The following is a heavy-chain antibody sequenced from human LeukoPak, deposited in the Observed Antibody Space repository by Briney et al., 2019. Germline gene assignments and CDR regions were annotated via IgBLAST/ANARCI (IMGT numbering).Heavy chain of an antibody. Sequence: GGSLRLSCAASGFTFSSYWMSWVRQAPGRGREWVANIKQDGSEKYYVDSVKGRFTISRDNAKNSLYLQMNSLRAEDTAVYYCARDNSVKLLYDFWSGYYTPNYYFDYWGQGTLVTVSS. CDR3: ARDNSVKLLYDFWSGYYTPNYYFDY. J-gene: IGHJ4*02. CDR2: IKQDGSEK. V-gene: IGHV3-7*01. CDR1: GFTFSSYW. D-gene: IGHD3-3*01.